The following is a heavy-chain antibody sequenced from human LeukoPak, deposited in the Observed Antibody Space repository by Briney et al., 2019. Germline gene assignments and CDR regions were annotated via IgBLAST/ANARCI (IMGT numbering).Heavy chain of an antibody. V-gene: IGHV3-23*01. J-gene: IGHJ4*02. CDR2: ISGSAAGT. Sequence: PGGSLRLSCVASGFTFRSYALSWVRQAPGKGLEWVSGISGSAAGTYYADSVKGRFTISRDNFNNTLYLQMNRLRAEDTAVYYCAKDGGRMWEPTCLVSWAQGTLVTVSS. D-gene: IGHD1-26*01. CDR3: AKDGGRMWEPTCLVS. CDR1: GFTFRSYA.